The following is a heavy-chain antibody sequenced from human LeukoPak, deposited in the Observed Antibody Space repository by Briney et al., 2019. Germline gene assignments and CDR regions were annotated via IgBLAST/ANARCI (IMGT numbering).Heavy chain of an antibody. Sequence: GGSLRLSCAASGFTFNSYAMIWVRQAPGKGLEWVSGISGSGGDTHYAESVKGRFTISRDNSKNTLYLQMNSLRAEDTAVYYCARGLSWGINAFDIWGQGTMVTVSS. D-gene: IGHD2/OR15-2a*01. CDR2: ISGSGGDT. V-gene: IGHV3-23*01. J-gene: IGHJ3*02. CDR1: GFTFNSYA. CDR3: ARGLSWGINAFDI.